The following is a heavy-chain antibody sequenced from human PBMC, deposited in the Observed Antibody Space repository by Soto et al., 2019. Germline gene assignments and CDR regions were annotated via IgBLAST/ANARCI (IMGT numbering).Heavy chain of an antibody. J-gene: IGHJ5*02. Sequence: QVKLLQSGAEVKKPGTSVKVSCKASGYTFATYGIGWVRQAPGQGLEWMGWMTPHNGDTIYAQKLQARVTMTAEISTGTAYMAVRSLWSEDTAVYYCATLSRCNIDMCYSRPRDPCGQWTVVTVSS. CDR1: GYTFATYG. CDR3: ATLSRCNIDMCYSRPRDP. CDR2: MTPHNGDT. V-gene: IGHV1-18*01. D-gene: IGHD2-15*01.